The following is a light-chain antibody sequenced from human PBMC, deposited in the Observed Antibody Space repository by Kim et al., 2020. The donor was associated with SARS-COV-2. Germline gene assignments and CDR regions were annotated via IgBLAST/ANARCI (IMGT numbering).Light chain of an antibody. J-gene: IGKJ1*01. Sequence: PGGKATPSRGGSRSVCSGYLAWYQQKPGKAPGLLIFGAPRRAPGIPDRFGGSGSGKDFTLTIGGLGPENLAVYYCQQYGSARRGTFGQRAKVDIK. CDR1: RSVCSGY. CDR2: GAP. CDR3: QQYGSARRGT. V-gene: IGKV3-20*01.